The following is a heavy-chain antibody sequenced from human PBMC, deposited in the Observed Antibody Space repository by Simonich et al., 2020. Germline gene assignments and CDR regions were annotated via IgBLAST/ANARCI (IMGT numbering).Heavy chain of an antibody. CDR1: GYTFTGYY. D-gene: IGHD7-27*01. V-gene: IGHV1-2*02. CDR2: CNPNIGGT. Sequence: QVQLVQSGAEVKKPGASVKVSCKASGYTFTGYYMHWVRQAPGQGLAWVVWCNPNIGGTNYAQKFQGRVTMTRDTSISTAYMELSRLRSDDTAVYYCARGPRWTGDDAFDIWGQGTMVTVSS. CDR3: ARGPRWTGDDAFDI. J-gene: IGHJ3*02.